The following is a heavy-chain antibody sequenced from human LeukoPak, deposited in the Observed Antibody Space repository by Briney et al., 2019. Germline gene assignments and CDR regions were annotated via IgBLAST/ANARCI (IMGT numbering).Heavy chain of an antibody. Sequence: SETLSLTCAVYGGSFSGYYWSWIRQPPGKGLEWIGEINHSGSTNYNPSLKSRVTIPVDTSKNQFSLKLSSVTAADTAVHYCASRSFPAGMDYWGQGTLVTVSS. CDR3: ASRSFPAGMDY. J-gene: IGHJ4*02. CDR1: GGSFSGYY. D-gene: IGHD2-2*01. CDR2: INHSGST. V-gene: IGHV4-34*01.